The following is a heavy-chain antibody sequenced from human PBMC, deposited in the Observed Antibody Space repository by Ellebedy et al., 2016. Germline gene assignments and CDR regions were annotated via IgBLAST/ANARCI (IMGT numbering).Heavy chain of an antibody. CDR1: GFTFSNAW. Sequence: GESLKISCVASGFTFSNAWMSWVRQAPGKGLEWVGRIKSKTDGETTDYAAVVKGRFTISRDDSKNTLSLQMSSLKTEDTAVYYCATDPMWIQIWSNFDYWGQGTLVTVSS. D-gene: IGHD5-18*01. V-gene: IGHV3-15*01. J-gene: IGHJ4*02. CDR2: IKSKTDGETT. CDR3: ATDPMWIQIWSNFDY.